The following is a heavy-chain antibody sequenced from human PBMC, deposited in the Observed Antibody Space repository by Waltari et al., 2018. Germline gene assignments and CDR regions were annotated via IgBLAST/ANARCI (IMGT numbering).Heavy chain of an antibody. V-gene: IGHV1-69*04. D-gene: IGHD5-18*01. CDR2: IIPIIDTA. CDR3: AGPRGIHLWSFDD. CDR1: GGTFHTYA. J-gene: IGHJ4*02. Sequence: QVQLVQSGAEVKRPGSSVKVPCKASGGTFHTYAINWVRQAPGLGLEWMGRIIPIIDTAGYAQKFQDRVTFTADRATGTAYMELSSLRPDDTGMYYCAGPRGIHLWSFDDWGQGTLVIVSS.